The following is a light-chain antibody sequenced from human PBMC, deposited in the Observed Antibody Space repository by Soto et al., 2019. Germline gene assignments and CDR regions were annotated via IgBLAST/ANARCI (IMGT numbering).Light chain of an antibody. CDR2: DAS. J-gene: IGKJ5*01. V-gene: IGKV3-11*01. CDR1: QSVGSP. CDR3: QQRSNWPIT. Sequence: EIVVTQSPATLSLSPGERATLSCMASQSVGSPLAWFQQKPGQSPRLLIYDASNRATGIPARFSGSGSGTDFTVTISSLEPEDSAVYYCQQRSNWPITFGQGTLLEI.